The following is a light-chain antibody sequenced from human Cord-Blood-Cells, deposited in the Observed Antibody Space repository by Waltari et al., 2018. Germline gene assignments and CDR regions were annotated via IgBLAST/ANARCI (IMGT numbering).Light chain of an antibody. CDR3: QQYNNWPPLT. V-gene: IGKV3-15*01. CDR2: GAS. Sequence: EIVMTQSPATLSVSPGERATLSCRASQSVSSNLAWYQQKPGQAPRLLIYGASTRATGIPARFSGSGSGTEFTLTISSLQSEDSAVYYCQQYNNWPPLTFGGWTKVEIK. J-gene: IGKJ4*01. CDR1: QSVSSN.